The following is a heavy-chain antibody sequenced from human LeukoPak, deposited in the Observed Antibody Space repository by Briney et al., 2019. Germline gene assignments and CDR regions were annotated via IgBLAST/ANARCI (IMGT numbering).Heavy chain of an antibody. CDR1: GFTFSSYS. Sequence: GGSLRLSCAASGFTFSSYSMNWVRQAPGKGLEWVSSISSSSSYIYYADSVKGRFTISRDNAKNSLYLQMNSLRAEDTAVYYCASTEPSQITGSDYWGPGTLVTVSS. J-gene: IGHJ4*02. V-gene: IGHV3-21*01. D-gene: IGHD3-16*01. CDR2: ISSSSSYI. CDR3: ASTEPSQITGSDY.